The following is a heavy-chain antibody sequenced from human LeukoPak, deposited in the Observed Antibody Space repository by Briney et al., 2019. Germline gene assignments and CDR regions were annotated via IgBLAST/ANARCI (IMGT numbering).Heavy chain of an antibody. CDR2: IYYSGST. CDR1: GGSISSYY. Sequence: SETLSLTCTVSGGSISSYYWSWTRQPPGKGLEWIGYIYYSGSTNYNPSLKSRVTISVDTSKNQFSLKLSSVTAADTAVYYRARRSYSGSLDYWGQGTLVTVSS. V-gene: IGHV4-59*08. D-gene: IGHD1-26*01. J-gene: IGHJ4*02. CDR3: ARRSYSGSLDY.